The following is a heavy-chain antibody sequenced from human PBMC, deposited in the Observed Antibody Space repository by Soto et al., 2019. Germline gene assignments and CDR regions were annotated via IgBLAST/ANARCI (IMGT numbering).Heavy chain of an antibody. D-gene: IGHD5-18*01. Sequence: QVQLVESGGGVVQPGRSLRLSCAASGFTFSSYGMHWVRQAPGKGLEWVAVIWYDGSNKYYADSVKGRFTISRDNSKNTLYLQMNSLRAEDTAVYYCARTAMVTRGMDVWGQGTTVTVSS. CDR1: GFTFSSYG. V-gene: IGHV3-33*01. CDR2: IWYDGSNK. J-gene: IGHJ6*02. CDR3: ARTAMVTRGMDV.